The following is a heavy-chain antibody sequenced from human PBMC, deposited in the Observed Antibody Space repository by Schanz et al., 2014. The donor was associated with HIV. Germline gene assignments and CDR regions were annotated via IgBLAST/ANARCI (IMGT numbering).Heavy chain of an antibody. CDR1: GDTSSSYA. CDR2: IIPMYGIS. D-gene: IGHD4-17*01. Sequence: VQLEQSGAEVKKPGSSVKVSCKASGDTSSSYAINWVRQAPGQGLEWMGDIIPMYGISNDAQRFQGRVTMTRDTSTSTAYMELSSLRSEDTAVYYCARGRETVTTYFDFWGQGTLVTVSS. CDR3: ARGRETVTTYFDF. J-gene: IGHJ4*02. V-gene: IGHV1-69*17.